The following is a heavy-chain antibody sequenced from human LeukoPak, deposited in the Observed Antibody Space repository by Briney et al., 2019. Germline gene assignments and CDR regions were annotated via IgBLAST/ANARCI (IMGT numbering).Heavy chain of an antibody. V-gene: IGHV3-23*01. D-gene: IGHD5-18*01. CDR3: AKDNSYGNFDY. J-gene: IGHJ4*02. CDR1: GFTFSTYA. CDR2: ISGSTGST. Sequence: GGSLGLSCAASGFTFSTYAMSWVRQAPGKGLEWVSAISGSTGSTYYADSVKGRFTISRDNSMNTLYLQMNTLRAEDTAVYYCAKDNSYGNFDYWGQGTLVTVSS.